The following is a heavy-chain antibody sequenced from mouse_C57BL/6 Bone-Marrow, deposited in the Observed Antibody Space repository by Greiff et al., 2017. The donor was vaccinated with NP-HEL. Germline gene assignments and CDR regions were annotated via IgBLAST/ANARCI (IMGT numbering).Heavy chain of an antibody. CDR1: GYTFTSYW. J-gene: IGHJ3*01. CDR2: IDPSDSYT. CDR3: ARSGYGSAWFAY. V-gene: IGHV1-69*01. Sequence: QVHVKQPGAELVMPGASVKLSCKASGYTFTSYWMHWVKQRPGQGLEWIGEIDPSDSYTNYNQKFKGKSTLTVDKSSSTAYMQLSSLTSEDSAVYYCARSGYGSAWFAYWGQGTLVTVSA. D-gene: IGHD1-1*01.